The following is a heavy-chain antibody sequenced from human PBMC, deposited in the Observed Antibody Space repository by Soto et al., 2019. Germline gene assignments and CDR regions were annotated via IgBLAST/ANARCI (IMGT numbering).Heavy chain of an antibody. Sequence: QVQLQESGPGLVKPSQTLSLTCTVSGDSVSGGDSYWSWIRQPPGKALEWIGYTSFSGYTSYTPPLMSRVTISVDMSKSQFSLRLTSVTAADTAIYYCVRGGNPYHYATSGPGTFDKWGQGTLVSVSS. D-gene: IGHD3-22*01. CDR1: GDSVSGGDSY. CDR3: VRGGNPYHYATSGPGTFDK. CDR2: TSFSGYT. V-gene: IGHV4-30-4*01. J-gene: IGHJ4*02.